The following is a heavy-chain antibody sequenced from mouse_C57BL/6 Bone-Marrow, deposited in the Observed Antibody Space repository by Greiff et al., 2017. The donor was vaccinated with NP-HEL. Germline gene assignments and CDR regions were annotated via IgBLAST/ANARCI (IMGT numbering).Heavy chain of an antibody. Sequence: DVKLVESGGDLVKPGGSLKLSCAASGFTFSSYGMSWVRQTPDKRLEWVATISSGGSYTYYPDSVKGRFTISRDNAKNTLYLQMSSLKSEDTAMYYCARHIGAHSSGFDYWGQGTTLTVSS. CDR2: ISSGGSYT. D-gene: IGHD6-1*01. CDR3: ARHIGAHSSGFDY. CDR1: GFTFSSYG. V-gene: IGHV5-6*02. J-gene: IGHJ2*01.